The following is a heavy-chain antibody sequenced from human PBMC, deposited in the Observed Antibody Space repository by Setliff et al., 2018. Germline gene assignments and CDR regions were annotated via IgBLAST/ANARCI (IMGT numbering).Heavy chain of an antibody. Sequence: SETLSLTCTVPGGSISDNGYFWGWVRQPPGRGLEWIGNIYFGGNTYFNPSFKSRVTMSIDTSNSQFSLKLSSVTAADTAIYYCARDASASDGRNAFDIWGQGTMVTVS. D-gene: IGHD1-26*01. CDR3: ARDASASDGRNAFDI. CDR2: IYFGGNT. CDR1: GGSISDNGYF. J-gene: IGHJ3*02. V-gene: IGHV4-39*07.